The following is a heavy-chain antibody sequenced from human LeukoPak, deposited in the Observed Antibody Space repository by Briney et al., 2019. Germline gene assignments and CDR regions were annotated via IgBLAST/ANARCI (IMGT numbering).Heavy chain of an antibody. V-gene: IGHV1-46*01. D-gene: IGHD2-15*01. CDR3: ARGDIDY. Sequence: GASVKLSCKASGYTCTTYYMHWVRQVPGQGLEWMGVLNPSGGSASYAQKFQGRVTMTRDTSTSTVYMELSSLRSEDSAIYYCARGDIDYWGQGTLVTVSS. J-gene: IGHJ4*02. CDR2: LNPSGGSA. CDR1: GYTCTTYY.